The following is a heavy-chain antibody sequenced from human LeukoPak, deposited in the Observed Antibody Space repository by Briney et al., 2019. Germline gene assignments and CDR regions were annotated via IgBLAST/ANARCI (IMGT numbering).Heavy chain of an antibody. J-gene: IGHJ4*02. Sequence: GGSLRLSCAASGFTFSSYAMSWVRQAPGKGLEWVSAISGSGGSKYYADSVKGRFTISRDNSKNTLYLQMNSLRAEDTAVYYCAKLLKPTRVYYFDYWGQGTLVTVSS. D-gene: IGHD5-12*01. CDR2: ISGSGGSK. V-gene: IGHV3-23*01. CDR1: GFTFSSYA. CDR3: AKLLKPTRVYYFDY.